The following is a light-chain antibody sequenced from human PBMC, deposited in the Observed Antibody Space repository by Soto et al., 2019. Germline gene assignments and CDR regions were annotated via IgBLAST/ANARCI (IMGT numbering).Light chain of an antibody. CDR1: NIGSKN. V-gene: IGLV3-9*01. CDR3: QLWDSSTVV. CDR2: RDT. Sequence: SYELTQPLSVSVALGQTARITCGGNNIGSKNVHWYQRKPGQAPVLVIYRDTNRPSGIPERFSGSSSGNTATLTISRAQAGDEADYYCQLWDSSTVVFGGGTQLTV. J-gene: IGLJ2*01.